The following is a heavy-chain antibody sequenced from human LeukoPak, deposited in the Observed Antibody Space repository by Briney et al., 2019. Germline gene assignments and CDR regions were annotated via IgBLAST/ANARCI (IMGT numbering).Heavy chain of an antibody. J-gene: IGHJ4*02. Sequence: ASVKVSCKASGYTFTGYYMHWVRQAPGQGLEWMGWINPNSGGTNYAQKFQGRVTMTRDTSISTAYMELSRLRSDDTAVHYCARDPGVGWTYYFDYWGQGTLVTVSS. CDR1: GYTFTGYY. V-gene: IGHV1-2*02. CDR2: INPNSGGT. D-gene: IGHD3/OR15-3a*01. CDR3: ARDPGVGWTYYFDY.